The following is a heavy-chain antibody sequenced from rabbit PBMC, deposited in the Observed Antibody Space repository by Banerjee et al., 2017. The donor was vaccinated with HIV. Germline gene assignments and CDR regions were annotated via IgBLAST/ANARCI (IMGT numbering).Heavy chain of an antibody. V-gene: IGHV1S45*01. CDR1: EFSFSYSYW. Sequence: QEQLEESGGDLVKPEGSLTLTCTASEFSFSYSYWICWVRQAPGKGLEWIGYIDPVFGITYYANWVNGRFSISRENAQNTVFLQMTSLTAADTATYFCARDGAGGSYFALWGPGTLVTVS. J-gene: IGHJ4*01. D-gene: IGHD8-1*01. CDR3: ARDGAGGSYFAL. CDR2: IDPVFGIT.